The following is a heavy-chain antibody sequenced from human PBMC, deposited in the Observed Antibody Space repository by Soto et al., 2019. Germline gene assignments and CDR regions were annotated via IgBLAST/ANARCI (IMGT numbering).Heavy chain of an antibody. CDR3: AKGGVSTRTFDY. J-gene: IGHJ4*02. Sequence: GESLKISCKGSGYNFAGYWIAWVRQMPGKGLELMGIIYPSDSDTRYRPSFQGQVTISADKSISSAYLQWSSLRASDTAMYYCAKGGVSTRTFDYWGQGTPVTVSS. V-gene: IGHV5-51*01. CDR2: IYPSDSDT. CDR1: GYNFAGYW. D-gene: IGHD3-3*01.